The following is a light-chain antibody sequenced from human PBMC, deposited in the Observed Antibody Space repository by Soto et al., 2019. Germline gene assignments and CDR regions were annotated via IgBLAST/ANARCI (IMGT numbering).Light chain of an antibody. V-gene: IGLV1-36*01. CDR3: AALDDSLNAYV. CDR1: SSNIGNNA. CDR2: YDD. J-gene: IGLJ1*01. Sequence: QSVLTQPPSVSEAPRQRVTISCSGSSSNIGNNAVNWYQQLPGQAPKIVIYYDDLLTSGVSDRFSGSKSGISASLAISDLQSDDEADYYCAALDDSLNAYVFGPGTKLTVL.